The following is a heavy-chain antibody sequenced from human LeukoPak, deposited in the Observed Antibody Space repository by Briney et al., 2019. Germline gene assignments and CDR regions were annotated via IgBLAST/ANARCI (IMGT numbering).Heavy chain of an antibody. CDR1: GYTFTSYD. CDR2: IIPIFGTA. V-gene: IGHV1-69*13. CDR3: AVEKDCTNGVCYTGIAAAVFDY. Sequence: SVKVSCKASGYTFTSYDINWVRQATGQGLEWMGGIIPIFGTANYAQKFQGRVTITADESTSTAYMELSSLRSEDTAVYYCAVEKDCTNGVCYTGIAAAVFDYWGQGTLVTVSS. D-gene: IGHD2-8*01. J-gene: IGHJ4*02.